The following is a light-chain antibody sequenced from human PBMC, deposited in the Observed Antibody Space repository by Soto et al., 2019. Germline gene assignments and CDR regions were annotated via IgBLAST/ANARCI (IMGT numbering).Light chain of an antibody. V-gene: IGKV3-20*01. CDR1: QNISSY. Sequence: VVLTHSATTLSLSPGKRATLSCRASQNISSYLIWYQQKPGQAPRLLIYGASSRATGIPDRFSGSGSGTDFTLTISRLEPEDFAVYYCQQYGSSPRMFGQGTKVDIK. CDR2: GAS. J-gene: IGKJ1*01. CDR3: QQYGSSPRM.